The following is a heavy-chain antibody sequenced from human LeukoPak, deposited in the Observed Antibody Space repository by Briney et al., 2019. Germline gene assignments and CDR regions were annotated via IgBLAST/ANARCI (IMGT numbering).Heavy chain of an antibody. CDR1: GGSISSDY. Sequence: SETLSLICTVSGGSISSDYWQWIRQPPGKGLEWIGYIYNSGSNNYNPSLKNRDTISIDTSKNQFSLKLTSVTAADTAVYYCATRGYWGQGTLVTVSS. V-gene: IGHV4-59*08. CDR3: ATRGY. D-gene: IGHD3-10*01. CDR2: IYNSGSN. J-gene: IGHJ4*02.